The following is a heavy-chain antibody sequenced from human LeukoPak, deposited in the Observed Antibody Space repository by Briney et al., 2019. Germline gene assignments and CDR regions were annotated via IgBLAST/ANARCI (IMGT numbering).Heavy chain of an antibody. Sequence: ASVKVSCKASGYTFTSYGISWVRQAPGQGLEWMGWISAYNGNTNYAQKLQGRVTMTTDTSTSTAYMELRSLRSDDTAVYYCASSIAAASSGDYWGQGTLATVSS. CDR1: GYTFTSYG. V-gene: IGHV1-18*01. CDR3: ASSIAAASSGDY. D-gene: IGHD6-13*01. CDR2: ISAYNGNT. J-gene: IGHJ4*02.